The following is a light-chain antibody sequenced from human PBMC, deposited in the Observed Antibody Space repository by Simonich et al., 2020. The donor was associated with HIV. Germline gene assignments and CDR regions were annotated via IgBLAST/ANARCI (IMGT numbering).Light chain of an antibody. Sequence: DIQMTQSPSTLSASVGDRVTIPCPASQSINSWLAWYQQKPGKAPKLLIYKASSLESGVPSRFSGSGSGTEFTLTISSLQPDDFSTYYCQQYNSYSYTFGQGTKLEIK. CDR2: KAS. CDR3: QQYNSYSYT. J-gene: IGKJ2*01. V-gene: IGKV1-5*03. CDR1: QSINSW.